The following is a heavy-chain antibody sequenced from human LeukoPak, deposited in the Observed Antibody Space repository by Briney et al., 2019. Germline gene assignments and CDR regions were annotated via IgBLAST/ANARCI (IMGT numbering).Heavy chain of an antibody. CDR1: GFTFSSYA. V-gene: IGHV3-30-3*01. Sequence: PGGSLRLSCAASGFTFSSYAMHWVRQAPGKGLEWVAVISYDGSNKYYADSVKGRFTISRDNSKNTLYLQMNSLRAEDTAVYYCARVGPIDYGDTPYYFDYWAQEPWVTVSS. CDR2: ISYDGSNK. J-gene: IGHJ4*02. CDR3: ARVGPIDYGDTPYYFDY. D-gene: IGHD4-17*01.